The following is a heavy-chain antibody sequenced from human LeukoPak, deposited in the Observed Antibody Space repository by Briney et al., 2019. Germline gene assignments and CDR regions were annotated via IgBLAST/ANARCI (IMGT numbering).Heavy chain of an antibody. D-gene: IGHD6-19*01. V-gene: IGHV3-7*01. J-gene: IGHJ4*02. CDR1: GFSFSSYW. CDR2: TRQDGSEK. Sequence: SGGSLRLSCAVSGFSFSSYWMIWVRQAPGKGLEWVANTRQDGSEKDYVDSVKGRFTISRDNAKNSVYLQMNSLRAAVTAVYYCATGFSGCSSDYWGQGTLVTVSS. CDR3: ATGFSGCSSDY.